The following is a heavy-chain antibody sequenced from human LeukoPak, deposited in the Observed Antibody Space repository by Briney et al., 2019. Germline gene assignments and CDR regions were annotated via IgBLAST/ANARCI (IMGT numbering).Heavy chain of an antibody. V-gene: IGHV3-30*18. CDR2: ISYDGSNK. CDR1: GFTFSSYG. D-gene: IGHD6-19*01. CDR3: AKTGSIAVSLGY. Sequence: GGSLRLCSAASGFTFSSYGMHWVRQAPGKGLEWVAVISYDGSNKYYADSVKGRFTISRDNSKNTLYLQMNSLRAGDTAVYYCAKTGSIAVSLGYWGQGTLVTVSS. J-gene: IGHJ4*02.